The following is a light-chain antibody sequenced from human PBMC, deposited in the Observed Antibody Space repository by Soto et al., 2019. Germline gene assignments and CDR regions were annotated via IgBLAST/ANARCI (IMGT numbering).Light chain of an antibody. CDR2: DVS. J-gene: IGKJ1*01. Sequence: AIRMTQSPSSLSASTGDRVTITCRASQSISSYLNWYQQRPGKAPKLLIYDVSSLQSGVPSRFSGSGSGTEFTLTISSLQPDDFATYYCQHYKMYSPWTFGQGTKV. V-gene: IGKV1-8*01. CDR3: QHYKMYSPWT. CDR1: QSISSY.